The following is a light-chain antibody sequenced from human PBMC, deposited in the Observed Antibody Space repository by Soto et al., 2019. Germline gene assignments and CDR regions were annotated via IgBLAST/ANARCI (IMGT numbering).Light chain of an antibody. CDR3: QQYGPSLWT. V-gene: IGKV3-20*01. CDR1: QSVSSSY. Sequence: EIVLTQSPGTLSLSPGERATLSCRASQSVSSSYLAWYQQKPGQAPRLLIYGASSRATGIQDRFSGSGSGTDFTLTISRLEPEDFAVYYCQQYGPSLWTFGQGTKVEIK. CDR2: GAS. J-gene: IGKJ1*01.